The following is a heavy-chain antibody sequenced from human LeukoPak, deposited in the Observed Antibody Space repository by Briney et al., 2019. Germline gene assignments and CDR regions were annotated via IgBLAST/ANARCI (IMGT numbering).Heavy chain of an antibody. D-gene: IGHD3-3*01. CDR3: TRDPAGDYDFWSGLDY. J-gene: IGHJ4*02. V-gene: IGHV3-49*04. CDR1: GFTFGDYA. Sequence: GGSLRLSCAASGFTFGDYAMSWVRQAPGKGLEWVGFIRSKAYGGATEYAASVKGRFTISRDDSKSIAYLQLNSLKTEDTAVYYCTRDPAGDYDFWSGLDYWGQGTLVTVSS. CDR2: IRSKAYGGAT.